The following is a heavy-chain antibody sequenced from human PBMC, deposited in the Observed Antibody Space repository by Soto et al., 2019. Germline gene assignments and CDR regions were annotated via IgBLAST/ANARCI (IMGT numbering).Heavy chain of an antibody. V-gene: IGHV3-13*04. J-gene: IGHJ4*02. Sequence: GGSLRLSCAASGFTSSSYDMHGVRQATGKGLEWVSAIGTAGDTYYPGSVKGRFTISRENAKNSLYLQMNSLRAGDTAVYYCASVAYYSASSGFDSWGLGDVVTVSS. D-gene: IGHD3-22*01. CDR3: ASVAYYSASSGFDS. CDR2: IGTAGDT. CDR1: GFTSSSYD.